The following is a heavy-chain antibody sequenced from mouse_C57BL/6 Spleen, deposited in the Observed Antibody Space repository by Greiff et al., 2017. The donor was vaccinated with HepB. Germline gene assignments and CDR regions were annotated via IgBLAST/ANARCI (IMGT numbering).Heavy chain of an antibody. D-gene: IGHD1-1*01. V-gene: IGHV1-54*01. Sequence: VQLQQSGAELVRPGTSVKVSCKASGYAFTNYLIEWVKQRPGQGLEWIGVINPGSGGTNYNEKFKGKATLTADKSSSTAYMQLSSLTSEDSAVYFCARGRKYYYGSSSYAMDYWGQGTSVTVSS. CDR3: ARGRKYYYGSSSYAMDY. J-gene: IGHJ4*01. CDR1: GYAFTNYL. CDR2: INPGSGGT.